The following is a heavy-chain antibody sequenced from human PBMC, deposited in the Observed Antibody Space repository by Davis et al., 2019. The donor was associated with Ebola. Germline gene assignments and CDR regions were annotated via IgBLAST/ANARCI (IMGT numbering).Heavy chain of an antibody. D-gene: IGHD6-6*01. V-gene: IGHV3-33*01. CDR3: ARVQGYSSSYSDY. CDR2: IWHDGSNK. Sequence: GESLKISCVASGFTFSDHGMHWVRQAPGKGLEWLAVIWHDGSNKFYIDSVKGRFTISRDNSKNTLYLQMNSLRAEDTAVYYCARVQGYSSSYSDYWGQGTLVTVSS. CDR1: GFTFSDHG. J-gene: IGHJ4*02.